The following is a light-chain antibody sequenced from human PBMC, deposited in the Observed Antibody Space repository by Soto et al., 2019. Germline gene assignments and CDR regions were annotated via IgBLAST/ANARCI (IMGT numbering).Light chain of an antibody. CDR1: RRDVGGYNY. CDR3: SSYTISKTLPYV. V-gene: IGLV2-14*01. CDR2: EVT. J-gene: IGLJ1*01. Sequence: QSVLTQPASVSGSPGQSITISCTGTRRDVGGYNYVSWYQQYPGKSPKLLIYEVTHRPSGVSNRFSGSKSGNTASLTISGLQAEDEADYYCSSYTISKTLPYVFGTGTRSPS.